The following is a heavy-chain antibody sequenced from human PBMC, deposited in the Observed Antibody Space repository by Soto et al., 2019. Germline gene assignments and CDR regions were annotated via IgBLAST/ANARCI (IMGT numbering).Heavy chain of an antibody. CDR1: RYPFSTYA. Sequence: ASVKVSCKASRYPFSTYAIHWVRQAPGQRLEWMGWINAGNGNTKYSQKFQGRVTITRDTSASTAYMELSSLRSEDTAVYYCARDGAVAGGINFDYWGQGTLVTVSS. J-gene: IGHJ4*02. V-gene: IGHV1-3*01. CDR3: ARDGAVAGGINFDY. D-gene: IGHD6-19*01. CDR2: INAGNGNT.